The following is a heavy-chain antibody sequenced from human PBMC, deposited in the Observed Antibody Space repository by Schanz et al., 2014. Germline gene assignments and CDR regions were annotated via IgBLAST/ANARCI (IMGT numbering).Heavy chain of an antibody. Sequence: QVQLVQSGAEVKKPGASVKVSCKASEYSFTSYSMHWVRQAPGQRLEWMGWINTGSGDTKYSQNFQGRVTITRDTSASTAYMELSSLRSEDTAVYSCARSAGRDFWSGYYTRFDYWGQGTLVTVSS. J-gene: IGHJ4*02. CDR1: EYSFTSYS. CDR2: INTGSGDT. CDR3: ARSAGRDFWSGYYTRFDY. V-gene: IGHV1-3*04. D-gene: IGHD3-3*01.